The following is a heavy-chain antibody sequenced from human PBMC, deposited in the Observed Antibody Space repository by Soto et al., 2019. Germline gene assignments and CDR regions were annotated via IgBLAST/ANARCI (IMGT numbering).Heavy chain of an antibody. D-gene: IGHD7-27*01. Sequence: EVQLVESGGGLVQPGGSLRLSCAASGFTFSSYWMHWVRQAPGKGLVWVSRINSDGSNTSYADSVKGRFTISRDNAKNTLYPQMNSLRAEDTAVYYCARDLTELGYFDYWGQGTLVTVSS. J-gene: IGHJ4*02. CDR3: ARDLTELGYFDY. V-gene: IGHV3-74*01. CDR1: GFTFSSYW. CDR2: INSDGSNT.